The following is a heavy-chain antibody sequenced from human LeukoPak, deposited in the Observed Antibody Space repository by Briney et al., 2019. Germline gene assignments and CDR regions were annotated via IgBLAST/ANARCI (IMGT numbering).Heavy chain of an antibody. V-gene: IGHV3-7*01. CDR2: IKQDGSGK. J-gene: IGHJ4*02. D-gene: IGHD6-19*01. Sequence: GGSLRLSCAASGSTFSSYWMSWVRQAPGKGLEWVAHIKQDGSGKYYVDSVKGRFTISRDNAKDSLYLQMNSLRAEDTAVYYCARDSPSIAVAGTRFDSWGQGTLVTVSP. CDR1: GSTFSSYW. CDR3: ARDSPSIAVAGTRFDS.